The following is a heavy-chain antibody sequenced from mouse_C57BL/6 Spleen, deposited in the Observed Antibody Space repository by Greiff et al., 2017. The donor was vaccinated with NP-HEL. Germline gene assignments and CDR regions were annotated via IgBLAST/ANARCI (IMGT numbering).Heavy chain of an antibody. V-gene: IGHV5-4*03. CDR2: ISDGGSYT. CDR1: GFTFSSYA. CDR3: ASVYGSSYGFAY. J-gene: IGHJ3*01. Sequence: EVKLVESGGGLVKPGGSLKLSCAVSGFTFSSYAMSWVRQTPGKRLEWVATISDGGSYTYYPDNVKGRFTISRDNAKNNLYLQMSHLKSEDAAMYYCASVYGSSYGFAYWGQGTLVTVSA. D-gene: IGHD1-1*01.